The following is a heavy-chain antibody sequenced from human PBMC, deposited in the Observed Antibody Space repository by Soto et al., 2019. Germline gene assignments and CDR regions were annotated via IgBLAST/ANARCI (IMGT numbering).Heavy chain of an antibody. D-gene: IGHD6-19*01. V-gene: IGHV1-3*01. CDR2: INAGDDNT. J-gene: IGHJ4*02. Sequence: ASVKVSCKASGYTFTNYVMHWVRQAPGQRLEWMGSINAGDDNTKYSQKFQGRVTITTDTSASTAYMELSSLRSEDTAVYYCARNDVSGRRRYSSSFYVFTHWGQGTLVTVSS. CDR3: ARNDVSGRRRYSSSFYVFTH. CDR1: GYTFTNYV.